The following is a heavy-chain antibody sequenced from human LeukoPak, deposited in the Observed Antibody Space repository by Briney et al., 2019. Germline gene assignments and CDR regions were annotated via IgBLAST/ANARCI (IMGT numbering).Heavy chain of an antibody. CDR2: ISYDGRQN. V-gene: IGHV3-30*04. D-gene: IGHD2-8*01. J-gene: IGHJ4*02. CDR1: GFTFSTYA. Sequence: PGGSLRLSCAASGFTFSTYAMNWVRQAPGKGLEWVAVISYDGRQNYYADSVKGRFTISRDKSKNTLYLQMNSLRDEDSAAYYCARVYLERLTAGYFEHWGQGTWVTVSP. CDR3: ARVYLERLTAGYFEH.